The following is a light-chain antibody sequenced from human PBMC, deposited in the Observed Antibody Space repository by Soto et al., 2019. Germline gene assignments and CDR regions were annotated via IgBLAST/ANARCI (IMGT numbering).Light chain of an antibody. V-gene: IGKV3-15*01. CDR1: QSVSSM. CDR2: GAS. Sequence: EIVMTQSPATLSVSPGERATLSCRASQSVSSMLAWYQQKPGQAPRLLIYGASTRATGIPARFSGSGSGTEFTLTISSLQSEDFAVYYCQQYTNWRTFGQGTKLEI. J-gene: IGKJ2*01. CDR3: QQYTNWRT.